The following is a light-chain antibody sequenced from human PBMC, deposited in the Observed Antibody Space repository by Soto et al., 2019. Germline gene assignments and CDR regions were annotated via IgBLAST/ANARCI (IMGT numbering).Light chain of an antibody. CDR2: KAS. CDR1: QSISSW. V-gene: IGKV1-5*03. J-gene: IGKJ4*01. CDR3: QQYNSYPLT. Sequence: DIQMTRSPSTLSASVGDRVTITCRASQSISSWLAWYQQKPGKAPKLLIYKASNLESGVPSRFSGSGSGTEFTLTISSLQPDDFATYYCQQYNSYPLTFGGGTKVDIK.